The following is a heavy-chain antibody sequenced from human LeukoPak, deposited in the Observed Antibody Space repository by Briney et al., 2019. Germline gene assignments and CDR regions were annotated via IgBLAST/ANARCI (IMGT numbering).Heavy chain of an antibody. CDR3: ARYDVWGTYRAFDY. J-gene: IGHJ4*02. CDR2: IYTSGST. Sequence: SETLSLTCTVSGGSISSYYWSWIRQPAGKGLEWIGRIYTSGSTNYNPSLKSRVTMSVDTSKNQFSLKLSSVTAADTAVYYCARYDVWGTYRAFDYWGQGTLVTVSS. V-gene: IGHV4-4*07. CDR1: GGSISSYY. D-gene: IGHD3-16*02.